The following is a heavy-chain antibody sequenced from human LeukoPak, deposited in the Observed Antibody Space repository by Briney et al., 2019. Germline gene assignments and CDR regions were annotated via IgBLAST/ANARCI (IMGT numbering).Heavy chain of an antibody. CDR3: ARVSSSSTNYFDS. V-gene: IGHV3-11*06. CDR2: VSSGSTYT. CDR1: GFAFNDYY. J-gene: IGHJ4*02. Sequence: GGSLRLSCAASGFAFNDYYMTWIHQAPGKGVEWGSYVSSGSTYTNYGDAVKGRFIISRDNAKNSLYLQVNSLRAEDTAVYYCARVSSSSTNYFDSWGQGTLVTVSS. D-gene: IGHD6-19*01.